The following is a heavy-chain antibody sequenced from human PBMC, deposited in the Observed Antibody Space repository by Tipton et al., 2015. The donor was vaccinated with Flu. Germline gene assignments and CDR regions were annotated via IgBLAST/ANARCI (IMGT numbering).Heavy chain of an antibody. Sequence: TLSLTCTVSGGSISGYYWSWIRQPPGKGLEWIAYIYYSGSTNYNPSLKSRVTISVDTSKNQFSLKLSSVTAADTAVYFCARPDSLYYYYAMDVWGQGTTVTVSS. D-gene: IGHD3-22*01. V-gene: IGHV4-59*12. J-gene: IGHJ6*02. CDR3: ARPDSLYYYYAMDV. CDR2: IYYSGST. CDR1: GGSISGYY.